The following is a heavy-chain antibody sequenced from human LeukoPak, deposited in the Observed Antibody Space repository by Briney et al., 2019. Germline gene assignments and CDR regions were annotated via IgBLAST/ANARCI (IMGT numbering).Heavy chain of an antibody. V-gene: IGHV1-2*02. CDR2: INPNSGGT. CDR3: ARNDEYFDWLPSYYYYMDV. J-gene: IGHJ6*03. D-gene: IGHD3-9*01. Sequence: ASVKVSCKASGYTFTGYYMHWVRQAPGQGLEWMGWINPNSGGTNYAQKFQGRATMTRDTSISTAYMELSRLRSDDTAVYYCARNDEYFDWLPSYYYYMDVWGKGTTVTVSS. CDR1: GYTFTGYY.